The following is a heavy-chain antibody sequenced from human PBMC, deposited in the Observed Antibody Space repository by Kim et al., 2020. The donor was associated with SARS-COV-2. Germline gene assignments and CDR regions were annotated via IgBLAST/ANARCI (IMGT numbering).Heavy chain of an antibody. CDR1: GYTFATYG. J-gene: IGHJ4*02. CDR2: ISAFTGKT. D-gene: IGHD3-9*01. V-gene: IGHV1-18*01. Sequence: ASVKVSCKASGYTFATYGITWVRQASGQGLEWMGWISAFTGKTKFSQNLQDRVTVTTDTSTSTAYMELRSLRSDDTGVYYCARARSSDDTRFPLDYWGQGTLITVSS. CDR3: ARARSSDDTRFPLDY.